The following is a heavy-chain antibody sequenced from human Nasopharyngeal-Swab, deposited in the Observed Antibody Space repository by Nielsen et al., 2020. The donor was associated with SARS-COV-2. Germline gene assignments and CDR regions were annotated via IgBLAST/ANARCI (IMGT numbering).Heavy chain of an antibody. CDR1: GFTFSSYA. Sequence: GGSLRLSCEASGFTFSSYAMHWVRQAPGKGLEWLGVISYDGSIKRSADSVEGRFTISRDNSKNTLYLQMNSLRTDDTAVYYCARGGSSGESSFDYWGQGTPVTVSA. CDR3: ARGGSSGESSFDY. J-gene: IGHJ4*02. CDR2: ISYDGSIK. V-gene: IGHV3-30-3*01. D-gene: IGHD5-12*01.